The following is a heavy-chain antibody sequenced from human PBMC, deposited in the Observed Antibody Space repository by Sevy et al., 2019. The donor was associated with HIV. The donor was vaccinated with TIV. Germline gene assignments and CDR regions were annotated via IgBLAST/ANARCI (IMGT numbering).Heavy chain of an antibody. D-gene: IGHD4-17*01. Sequence: GGSLRLSCAASGFTFSTYSMNWVRQAPGKGLEWVSYISSSGRTIFYADSVKGRFTISRDNAKKSLYLQMDSLTAEDTAVYYCARDEQTYGDYDYFDYWGQGTLVTVSS. CDR3: ARDEQTYGDYDYFDY. CDR2: ISSSGRTI. CDR1: GFTFSTYS. J-gene: IGHJ4*02. V-gene: IGHV3-48*01.